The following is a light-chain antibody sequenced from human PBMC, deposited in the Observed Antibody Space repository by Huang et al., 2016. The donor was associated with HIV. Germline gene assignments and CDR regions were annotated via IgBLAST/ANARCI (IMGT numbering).Light chain of an antibody. CDR3: QQFNGFSLT. V-gene: IGKV1-13*02. CDR2: DAS. CDR1: QDISSA. J-gene: IGKJ4*01. Sequence: AIQLTQSPPSLSASAGDRVTITCRASQDISSALAWYQQKPGKAPKLLIYDASNLKSGVPSRFSGSGSGTDFTLSISSLQPEDFATYYCQQFNGFSLTFGGGTRVEIK.